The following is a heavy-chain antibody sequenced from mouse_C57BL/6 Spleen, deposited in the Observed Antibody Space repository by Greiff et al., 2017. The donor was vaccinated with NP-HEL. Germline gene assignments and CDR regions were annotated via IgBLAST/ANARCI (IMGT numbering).Heavy chain of an antibody. D-gene: IGHD2-5*01. J-gene: IGHJ3*01. CDR3: ARRDSNYAWFAY. V-gene: IGHV1-64*01. CDR2: IHPNSGST. CDR1: GYTFTSYW. Sequence: QVQLQQPGAELVKPGASVKLSCKASGYTFTSYWMHWVKQRPGQGLEWIGMIHPNSGSTNYNEKFKSKATLTVDKSSSTAYMQLSSLTSEDSAVYYWARRDSNYAWFAYWGQGTLVTVSA.